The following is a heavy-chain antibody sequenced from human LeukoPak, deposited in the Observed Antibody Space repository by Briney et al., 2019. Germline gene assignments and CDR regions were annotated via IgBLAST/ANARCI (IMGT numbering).Heavy chain of an antibody. CDR3: AKDPPYSSSWYGYYYYYGMDV. D-gene: IGHD6-13*01. Sequence: GGSLRLSCAASGFTFSSYGMHWVRQAPGKGLEWAAVISYDGSNKYYADSVKGRFTISRDNSKNTLYLQMNSLRAEDTAVYYCAKDPPYSSSWYGYYYYYGMDVWGQGTTVTVSS. V-gene: IGHV3-30*18. J-gene: IGHJ6*02. CDR2: ISYDGSNK. CDR1: GFTFSSYG.